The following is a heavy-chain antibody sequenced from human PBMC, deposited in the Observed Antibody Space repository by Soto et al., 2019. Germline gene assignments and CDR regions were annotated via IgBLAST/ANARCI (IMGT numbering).Heavy chain of an antibody. CDR3: ATDRRASGDHGYCYGMDI. D-gene: IGHD4-17*01. J-gene: IGHJ6*02. CDR2: ISGSGGST. Sequence: PGGSLRLSCAASGFTFSSYAMSWVRQAPGKGLEWVSAISGSGGSTYYADSVKGRFTISRDNSKNTLYLQMNSLRAEDTAVYYCATDRRASGDHGYCYGMDIWGQGTTVTVSS. V-gene: IGHV3-23*01. CDR1: GFTFSSYA.